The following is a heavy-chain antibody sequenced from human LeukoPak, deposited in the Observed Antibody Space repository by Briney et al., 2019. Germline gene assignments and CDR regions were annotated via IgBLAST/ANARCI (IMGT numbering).Heavy chain of an antibody. CDR2: IRFDGSNE. Sequence: GGSLTLSCAASRFTFSNFDMHWVRQAPGKGLEWVTFIRFDGSNEYYADSVRGRFTISRDNSKNTLYLQMSSLRPEDTAVYYCARQIGVSIDYWGQGTLVTVSS. J-gene: IGHJ4*02. CDR1: RFTFSNFD. CDR3: ARQIGVSIDY. V-gene: IGHV3-30*02. D-gene: IGHD5/OR15-5a*01.